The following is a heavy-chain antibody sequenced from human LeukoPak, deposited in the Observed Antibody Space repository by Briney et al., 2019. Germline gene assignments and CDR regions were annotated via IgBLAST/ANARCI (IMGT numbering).Heavy chain of an antibody. CDR1: GGSISSGGYS. CDR3: ARVTMVRGVGGWFDP. D-gene: IGHD3-10*01. J-gene: IGHJ5*02. Sequence: PSETLSLTCAVSGGSISSGGYSWSWIRQPPGKGLEWIGYIYHSGSTYYNPSLKSRVTISADRSKNQFSLKLSSVTAADTAVYYCARVTMVRGVGGWFDPWGQGTLVTVSS. V-gene: IGHV4-30-2*01. CDR2: IYHSGST.